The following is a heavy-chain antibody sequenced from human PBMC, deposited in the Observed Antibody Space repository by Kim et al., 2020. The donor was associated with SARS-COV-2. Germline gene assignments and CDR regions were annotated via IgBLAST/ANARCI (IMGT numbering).Heavy chain of an antibody. J-gene: IGHJ6*02. V-gene: IGHV4-59*08. D-gene: IGHD5-12*01. CDR1: GGSISSYY. Sequence: SETLSLTCTVSGGSISSYYWSWIRQPPGKGLEWIGYIYYSGSTNYNPSLKSRVTISVDTSKNQFSLKLSSVTAADTAVYYCARSELYDSVPYGMYVWGQGTTVTVSS. CDR2: IYYSGST. CDR3: ARSELYDSVPYGMYV.